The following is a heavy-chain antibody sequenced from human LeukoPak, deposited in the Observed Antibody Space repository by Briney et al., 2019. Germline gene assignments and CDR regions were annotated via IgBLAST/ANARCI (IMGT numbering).Heavy chain of an antibody. D-gene: IGHD6-19*01. CDR1: GYTFTSYD. J-gene: IGHJ4*02. CDR3: ARVVVVAGRPLGY. Sequence: GASVKVSCKASGYTFTSYDINWVRQATGRGLEWMGWMNPNSGNTGYAQKFQGRVTMTRNTSISTAYMELSSLRSEDTAVYYCARVVVVAGRPLGYWGQGTLVTVSS. V-gene: IGHV1-8*01. CDR2: MNPNSGNT.